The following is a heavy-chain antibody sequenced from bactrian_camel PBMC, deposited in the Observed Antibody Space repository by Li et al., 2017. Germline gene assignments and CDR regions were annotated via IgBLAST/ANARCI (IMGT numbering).Heavy chain of an antibody. D-gene: IGHD3*01. CDR1: GASYMRVC. CDR2: IDRDGSA. Sequence: VQLVESGGGSVQAGGSRRLTCSLAGASYMRVCMGWFRQAPGKEREAVAQIDRDGSARLAESVKGRFTISRDKAKDTVYLQMDSLKPEDTGMYFCKTHGDSAGSWCYDDNWGPGTQVTVS. CDR3: KTHGDSAGSWCYDDN. V-gene: IGHV3S53*01. J-gene: IGHJ4*01.